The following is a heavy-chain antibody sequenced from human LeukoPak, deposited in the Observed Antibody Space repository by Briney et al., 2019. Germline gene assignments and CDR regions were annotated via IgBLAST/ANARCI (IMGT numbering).Heavy chain of an antibody. J-gene: IGHJ3*02. Sequence: KPSETLSLTCSVSGGSISGYYWTWIRQPAGKGLEWIGRVYTSGSTHYNPSLKTRLTMSVDTSKNQFSLKLSSVTAADTAVYYCARLITGTTTAFDIWGQGTMATVSS. CDR2: VYTSGST. CDR3: ARLITGTTTAFDI. D-gene: IGHD1-7*01. V-gene: IGHV4-4*07. CDR1: GGSISGYY.